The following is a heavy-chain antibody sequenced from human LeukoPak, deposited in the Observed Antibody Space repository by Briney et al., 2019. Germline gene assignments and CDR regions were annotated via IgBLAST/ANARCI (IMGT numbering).Heavy chain of an antibody. Sequence: ASVKVSCKASGYTFTGYYMHWVRQAPGQGLEWMGWINPNSGGTNYAQKFQGRVTMTRDTSISTAYMELSRLRSDDTAVYYCARAWEQQLGRNNWFDPWGQGTLVTVSS. D-gene: IGHD6-13*01. CDR2: INPNSGGT. V-gene: IGHV1-2*02. J-gene: IGHJ5*02. CDR3: ARAWEQQLGRNNWFDP. CDR1: GYTFTGYY.